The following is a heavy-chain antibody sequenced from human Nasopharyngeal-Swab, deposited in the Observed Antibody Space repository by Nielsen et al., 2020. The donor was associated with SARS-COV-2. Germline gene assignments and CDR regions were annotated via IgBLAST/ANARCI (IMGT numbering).Heavy chain of an antibody. CDR2: INHSGTT. CDR1: GGPISSYY. CDR3: ARGFDY. J-gene: IGHJ4*02. Sequence: SETLSLTCTVSGGPISSYYWSWIRQPPGKGLEWIGEINHSGTTNYSPSLKSRVTISVDPSKNQFSLKLSSVTAADTAVYYCARGFDYWGQGTLVTVSS. V-gene: IGHV4-34*01.